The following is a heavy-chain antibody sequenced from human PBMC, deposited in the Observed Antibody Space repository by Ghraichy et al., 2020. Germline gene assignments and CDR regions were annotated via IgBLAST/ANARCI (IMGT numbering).Heavy chain of an antibody. Sequence: SETLSLTCTVSGGSISSYYWSWIRQPPGKGLEWIGYIYYSGSTNYNPSLKSRVTISVDTSKNQFSLKLSSVTAADTAVYYCAREPIAVGPHFDYWGQGTLVTVSS. V-gene: IGHV4-59*01. CDR1: GGSISSYY. J-gene: IGHJ4*02. D-gene: IGHD6-19*01. CDR3: AREPIAVGPHFDY. CDR2: IYYSGST.